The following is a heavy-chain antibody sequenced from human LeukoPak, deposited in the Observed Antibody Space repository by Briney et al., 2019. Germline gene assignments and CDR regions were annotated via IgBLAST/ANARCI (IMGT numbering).Heavy chain of an antibody. CDR2: ISGSGGST. V-gene: IGHV3-23*01. CDR1: GFTFSSYA. J-gene: IGHJ4*02. D-gene: IGHD5-24*01. CDR3: ANERDGYRPYYFDY. Sequence: PGGSLRPSCAASGFTFSSYAMSWVRQAPGKGLEWVSAISGSGGSTDYADSVKGRFAISRDNSKNTLYLQMNSLRAEDTAVYYCANERDGYRPYYFDYWGQGTLVTVSS.